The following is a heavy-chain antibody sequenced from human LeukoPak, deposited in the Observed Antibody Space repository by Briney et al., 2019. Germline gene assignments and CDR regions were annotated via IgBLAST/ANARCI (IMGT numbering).Heavy chain of an antibody. D-gene: IGHD5-18*01. CDR2: IIPIFGTA. CDR1: GGTFSSYA. Sequence: SVKVSCKASGGTFSSYAISWVRQAPGQGLEWMGRIIPIFGTANYAQKFQGRVTITTDESTTTAYMELSSLRSEDTAVYYCATPGKGGYSYGYDNDYWGQGTLVTVSS. CDR3: ATPGKGGYSYGYDNDY. V-gene: IGHV1-69*05. J-gene: IGHJ4*02.